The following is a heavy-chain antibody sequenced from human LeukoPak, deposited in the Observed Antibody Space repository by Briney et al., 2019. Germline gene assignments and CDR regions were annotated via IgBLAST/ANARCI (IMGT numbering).Heavy chain of an antibody. D-gene: IGHD2-2*01. CDR2: VYPADSDT. Sequence: GESLKISCKGSGYSFTTYWIGWVRQMPGKGLEWMGVVYPADSDTKYSPSFQGQVTTSADNSISTAYLQWSTLKASDTAMYYCTRRERYCSSSSCYEEWGQGTLVTVAS. CDR3: TRRERYCSSSSCYEE. CDR1: GYSFTTYW. J-gene: IGHJ4*02. V-gene: IGHV5-51*01.